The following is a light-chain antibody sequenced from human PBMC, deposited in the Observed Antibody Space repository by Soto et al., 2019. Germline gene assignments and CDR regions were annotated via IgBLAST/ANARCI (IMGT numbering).Light chain of an antibody. J-gene: IGKJ5*01. CDR2: DAS. Sequence: EIVLTPSPGTLSLSPCERATLSVLSSQSVSISYLAWYHQKPGQVPRLLIYDASNRATGIPARFSGSGSGTDFTLTISSLEPEDFAVYYCQQRSNWAINFGQGTRLEIK. V-gene: IGKV3-11*01. CDR1: QSVSISY. CDR3: QQRSNWAIN.